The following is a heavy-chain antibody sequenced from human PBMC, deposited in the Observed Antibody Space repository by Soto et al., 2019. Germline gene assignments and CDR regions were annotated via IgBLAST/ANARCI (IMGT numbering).Heavy chain of an antibody. Sequence: GGSLRLSCAASGFTFSSYAMSWVRQAPGKGLEWVSAISGSGGSTYYADSVKGRFTISRDNSKNTLYLQMNSLRAEDTAVYYCAGDITIFGVVTHTSYSGQGTLVTVSS. CDR1: GFTFSSYA. D-gene: IGHD3-3*01. J-gene: IGHJ4*02. CDR3: AGDITIFGVVTHTSY. CDR2: ISGSGGST. V-gene: IGHV3-23*01.